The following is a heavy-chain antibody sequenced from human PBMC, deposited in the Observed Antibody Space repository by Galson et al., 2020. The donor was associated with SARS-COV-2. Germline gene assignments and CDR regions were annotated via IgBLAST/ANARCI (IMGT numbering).Heavy chain of an antibody. CDR1: GFPFDDYA. D-gene: IGHD3-22*01. V-gene: IGHV3-9*01. J-gene: IGHJ5*02. CDR2: ISWNGGRS. CDR3: AKDGVSSGYYYLGS. Sequence: SLRLSCAASGFPFDDYAMHWVRQGPGKGLEWVSGISWNGGRSVYADSVKGRFTISRDNAKNSLYLQMNSLRAEDTALYYCAKDGVSSGYYYLGSWGQGTLVTVSS.